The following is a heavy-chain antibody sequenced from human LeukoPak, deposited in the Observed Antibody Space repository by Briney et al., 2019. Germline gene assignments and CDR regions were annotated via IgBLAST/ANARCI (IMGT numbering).Heavy chain of an antibody. J-gene: IGHJ5*02. D-gene: IGHD3-22*01. CDR3: ARGGSGYRGWFDP. CDR2: IYHSGST. V-gene: IGHV4-4*02. Sequence: SGTLSLTCAVSGGSISSSNWWSWVRQPPGKGLEWIGEIYHSGSTNYNPSLKSRVTIAVDKSKHQFSLKLSSVTAADTAVYYCARGGSGYRGWFDPWGQGTLVTVSS. CDR1: GGSISSSNW.